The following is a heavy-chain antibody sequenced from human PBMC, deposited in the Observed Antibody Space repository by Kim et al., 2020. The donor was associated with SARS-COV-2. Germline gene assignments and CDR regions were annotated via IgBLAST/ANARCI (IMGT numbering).Heavy chain of an antibody. D-gene: IGHD6-13*01. J-gene: IGHJ4*02. CDR3: VTGSGYSSTWGPFDY. CDR2: INPKSGAT. V-gene: IGHV1-2*02. CDR1: AFTFSGYY. Sequence: ASVKVSCKASAFTFSGYYFHWVRQAPGQGLEWMGCINPKSGATHYAQNCQGRVTMTGDTSISTVYMELNTLRSDDTAVYYCVTGSGYSSTWGPFDYWGQGTLVTVSS.